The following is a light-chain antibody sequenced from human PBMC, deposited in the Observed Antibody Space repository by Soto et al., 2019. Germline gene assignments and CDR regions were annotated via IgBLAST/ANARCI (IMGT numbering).Light chain of an antibody. CDR2: LDSDGSH. Sequence: QSVLTQSPSASASLGASVKLTCTLSSGHSSYAIAWHQQQPQKGPRYLMKLDSDGSHTKGDASPDRFSGSSSGAERYLTISRLQSEDEADYYCQTWGTGIHVVFGGGTKVTVL. V-gene: IGLV4-69*01. CDR1: SGHSSYA. J-gene: IGLJ2*01. CDR3: QTWGTGIHVV.